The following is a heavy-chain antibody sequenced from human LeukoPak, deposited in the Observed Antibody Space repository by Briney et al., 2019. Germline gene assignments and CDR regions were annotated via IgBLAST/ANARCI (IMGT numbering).Heavy chain of an antibody. V-gene: IGHV3-23*01. Sequence: PGGSLRLSCAASGFTFGTYGMAWVRQAPGKGLEWVSSISSSGGGTYYGDSVKGRFTISRDNSKNTLYLQMNSLRDEDTALYYCAKEAHVAVTTHDYWGQGTLVTVSS. CDR2: ISSSGGGT. CDR3: AKEAHVAVTTHDY. D-gene: IGHD2-21*02. J-gene: IGHJ4*02. CDR1: GFTFGTYG.